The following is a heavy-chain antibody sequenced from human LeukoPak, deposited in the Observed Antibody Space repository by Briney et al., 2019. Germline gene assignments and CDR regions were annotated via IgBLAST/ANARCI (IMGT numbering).Heavy chain of an antibody. CDR2: ISSSSSYI. Sequence: GGSLRLSCAASGFTLSSYSMNWVRQAPGKGLEWVSSISSSSSYIHYTDSVKGRFTISRDNTKKSLYLQMNSLRAEDTAVYYCARDWGSGNSYYFDYWGQGTLVTVSS. V-gene: IGHV3-21*01. D-gene: IGHD3-10*01. J-gene: IGHJ4*02. CDR3: ARDWGSGNSYYFDY. CDR1: GFTLSSYS.